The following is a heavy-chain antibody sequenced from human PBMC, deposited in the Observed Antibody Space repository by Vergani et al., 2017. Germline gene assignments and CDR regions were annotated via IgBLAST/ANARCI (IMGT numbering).Heavy chain of an antibody. D-gene: IGHD2-21*02. V-gene: IGHV3-23*01. Sequence: EVQLLESGGGLVQPGGSLRLSCAASGFTFSSYAMSWVRQAPGKGLEWVSGISWNSGSIGYADSVKGRFTISRDNAKNSLYLQMNSLRAEDTAVYYCARDLGAYCGGDCYSGDYWGQGTLVTVSS. CDR2: ISWNSGSI. CDR1: GFTFSSYA. CDR3: ARDLGAYCGGDCYSGDY. J-gene: IGHJ4*02.